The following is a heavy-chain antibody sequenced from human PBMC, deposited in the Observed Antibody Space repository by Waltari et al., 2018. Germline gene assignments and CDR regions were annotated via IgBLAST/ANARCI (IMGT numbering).Heavy chain of an antibody. J-gene: IGHJ4*02. CDR2: FDPEDDET. Sequence: QVQLVQSGAEVKKPGASAKVSCKVSGYTPTELSMHWVRQAPGKGRERIVGFDPEDDETIYAQKFPCRVTMTENTAKDTAYMELSSLRSEDTAVYYCATGSARYAFTLGDYWGQGTLVTVSS. D-gene: IGHD2-2*01. CDR3: ATGSARYAFTLGDY. V-gene: IGHV1-24*01. CDR1: GYTPTELS.